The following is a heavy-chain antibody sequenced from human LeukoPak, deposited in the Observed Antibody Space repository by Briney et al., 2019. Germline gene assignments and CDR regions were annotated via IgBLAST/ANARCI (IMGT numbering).Heavy chain of an antibody. J-gene: IGHJ6*03. CDR2: ISPYNGNT. D-gene: IGHD6-19*01. CDR1: GYTFTSYG. Sequence: ASVKVSCKASGYTFTSYGISWVRQAPGQGLEWMGWISPYNGNTNYAQKLQGRVTMTTDTSTSTAYMELRTLRAEDTAVYYCARVVEDSGYSSGWYQTLGIPIRDYYYYMDVWAKGPRSPSP. CDR3: ARVVEDSGYSSGWYQTLGIPIRDYYYYMDV. V-gene: IGHV1-18*01.